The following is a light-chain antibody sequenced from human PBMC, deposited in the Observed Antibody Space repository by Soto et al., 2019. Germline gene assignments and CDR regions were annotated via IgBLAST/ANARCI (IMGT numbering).Light chain of an antibody. CDR2: DNN. CDR3: GTWDSSLRGVV. CDR1: TSNIGGNY. Sequence: QSVLTQPPSVSAAPGQTVTMSCSGSTSNIGGNYVSWYQQLPGAAPKLLIHDNNERPSGVPDRISGSKSGTSATLAITGLQTGDEADYYCGTWDSSLRGVVFGGGTKLTVL. J-gene: IGLJ2*01. V-gene: IGLV1-51*01.